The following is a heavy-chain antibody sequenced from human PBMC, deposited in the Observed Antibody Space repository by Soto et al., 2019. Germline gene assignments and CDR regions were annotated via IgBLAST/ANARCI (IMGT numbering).Heavy chain of an antibody. V-gene: IGHV3-33*08. CDR1: GFTFSNYW. J-gene: IGHJ6*02. CDR2: IWYDGSNK. D-gene: IGHD2-15*01. Sequence: PGGSLRLSCAASGFTFSNYWMHWVRQAPGKGLEWVAVIWYDGSNKYYADSVKGRFTISRDNSKNTLYLQMNSLRAEDTAVYYCARAQEKNRYSYYYYGMDVWGQGTTVTVSS. CDR3: ARAQEKNRYSYYYYGMDV.